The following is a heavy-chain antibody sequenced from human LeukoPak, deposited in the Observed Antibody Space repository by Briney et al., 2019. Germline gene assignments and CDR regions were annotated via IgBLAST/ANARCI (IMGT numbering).Heavy chain of an antibody. CDR1: GGSISSYY. V-gene: IGHV4-59*12. CDR2: IYYSGST. D-gene: IGHD3-3*01. CDR3: ARGWNYDFWSGSLSAFDF. Sequence: SETLSLTCTVSGGSISSYYWSWIRQPPGKGLEWIGYIYYSGSTNYNPSLKSRVTISVDTSKNQFSLKLSSVTAADTAVYYCARGWNYDFWSGSLSAFDFWGQGKMVTVSS. J-gene: IGHJ3*01.